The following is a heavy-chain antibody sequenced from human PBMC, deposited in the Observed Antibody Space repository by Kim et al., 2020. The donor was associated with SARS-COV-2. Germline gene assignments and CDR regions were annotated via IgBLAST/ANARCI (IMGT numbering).Heavy chain of an antibody. CDR2: IYYTGST. J-gene: IGHJ3*02. V-gene: IGHV4-39*01. CDR3: ARHYGSGSYYNPLSAFDI. CDR1: GGSISSSSYY. Sequence: SETLSPTCTVSGGSISSSSYYWGWIRQPPGKGLEWIGSIYYTGSTYYNPSLESRVTISVDTSKNQFSLKLSSVTAADTAVYYCARHYGSGSYYNPLSAFDIWGQGTMVTVSS. D-gene: IGHD3-10*01.